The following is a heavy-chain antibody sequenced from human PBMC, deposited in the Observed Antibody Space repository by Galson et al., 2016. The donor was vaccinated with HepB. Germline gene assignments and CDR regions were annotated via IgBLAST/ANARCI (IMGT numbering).Heavy chain of an antibody. CDR1: GFTFSRYG. D-gene: IGHD6-19*01. J-gene: IGHJ4*02. Sequence: SLRLSCAASGFTFSRYGMHWVRQAPGKGLESVAFIWYDGSNKYYADSVKGRFTISRDNSENTLYLQMNSLRAEDTAVYYCAREDPNIAVAALDYWGQGTLVTVSS. CDR3: AREDPNIAVAALDY. CDR2: IWYDGSNK. V-gene: IGHV3-33*01.